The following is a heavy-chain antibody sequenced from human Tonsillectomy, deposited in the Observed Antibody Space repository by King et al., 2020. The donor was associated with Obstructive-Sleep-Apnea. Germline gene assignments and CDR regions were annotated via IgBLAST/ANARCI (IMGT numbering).Heavy chain of an antibody. CDR1: GGSISSYY. J-gene: IGHJ3*02. D-gene: IGHD3-9*01. CDR2: IYYSGST. CDR3: ARAHYYDILTGYPTDAFDI. Sequence: QLQESGPGLVKPSETLSLTCTVSGGSISSYYWSWIRQPPGKGLEWIGYIYYSGSTNYNPSLKSRVTISVDTSKNQFSLKLSSVTAADTAVYYCARAHYYDILTGYPTDAFDIWGQGTMVTVSS. V-gene: IGHV4-59*01.